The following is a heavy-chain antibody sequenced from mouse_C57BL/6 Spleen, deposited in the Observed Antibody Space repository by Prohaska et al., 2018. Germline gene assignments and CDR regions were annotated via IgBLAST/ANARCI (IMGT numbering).Heavy chain of an antibody. V-gene: IGHV1-80*01. Sequence: QVQLQQSGAELVKPGASVKISCKASDYAFSSYWMNWVKQRPGKGLEWIGQIYPGDGDTNYNGKFKGKATLTADKASSTAYMQLSSLTSEDSAVYFCAREGTYGPYFDYWGQGTTLTVSS. J-gene: IGHJ2*01. CDR2: IYPGDGDT. CDR1: DYAFSSYW. CDR3: AREGTYGPYFDY. D-gene: IGHD1-1*02.